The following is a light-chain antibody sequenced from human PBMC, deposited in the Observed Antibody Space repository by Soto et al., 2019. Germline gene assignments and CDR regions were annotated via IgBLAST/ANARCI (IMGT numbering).Light chain of an antibody. J-gene: IGKJ4*01. Sequence: DIQLTQSPSFLSASVGDRVTITCRASQGISSYLAWYQQKPGRAPKLLICAASTLQSGVPSRFSGSGSGTDFTLTISSLQPEDFATYYCQHLNSYPLTFGEGTKVEIK. CDR2: AAS. CDR1: QGISSY. CDR3: QHLNSYPLT. V-gene: IGKV1-9*01.